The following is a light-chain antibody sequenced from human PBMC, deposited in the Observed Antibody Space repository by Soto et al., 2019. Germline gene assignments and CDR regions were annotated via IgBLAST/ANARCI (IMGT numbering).Light chain of an antibody. Sequence: IVLTHSPGTLSVSPDEIVTLSSGASQNVDSTYLAWYRQKPGQPPRLLIYDSSTRATGFPDRFSGSGSETDFTLTISRLETEDFAVFYCQQYGTSEIIFGQGTRLEI. CDR1: QNVDSTY. CDR3: QQYGTSEII. V-gene: IGKV3-20*01. J-gene: IGKJ5*01. CDR2: DSS.